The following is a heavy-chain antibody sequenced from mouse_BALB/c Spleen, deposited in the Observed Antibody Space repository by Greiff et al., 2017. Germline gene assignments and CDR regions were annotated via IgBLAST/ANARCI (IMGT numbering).Heavy chain of an antibody. CDR2: ISSGGSYT. CDR3: ARVDSSGPYAMDY. V-gene: IGHV5-6*01. Sequence: EVQLKESGGDLVKPGGSLKLSCAASGFTFSSYGMSWVRQTPDKRLEWVATISSGGSYTYYPDSVKGRFTISRDNAKNTLYLQMSSLKSEDTAMYYCARVDSSGPYAMDYWGQGTSVTVSS. CDR1: GFTFSSYG. D-gene: IGHD3-2*01. J-gene: IGHJ4*01.